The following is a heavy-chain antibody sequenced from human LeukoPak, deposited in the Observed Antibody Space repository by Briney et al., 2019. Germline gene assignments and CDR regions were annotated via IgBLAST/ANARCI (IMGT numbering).Heavy chain of an antibody. V-gene: IGHV1-2*02. J-gene: IGHJ6*03. CDR1: GYTFTGYY. CDR3: ARADYDFWSGYPYYMDV. CDR2: INPNSGGT. Sequence: ASVKVSCKASGYTFTGYYMHWVRQAPGQGLEWMGWINPNSGGTNYAQKFQGRVTMTRDTSISTAYMELSRLRSDDTAVYYCARADYDFWSGYPYYMDVWSKGTTVTVSS. D-gene: IGHD3-3*01.